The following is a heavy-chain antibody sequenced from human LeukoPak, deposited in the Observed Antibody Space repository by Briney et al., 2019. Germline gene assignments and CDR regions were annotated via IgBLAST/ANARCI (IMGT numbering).Heavy chain of an antibody. CDR2: IKSKTDGGTT. CDR3: TTDRIPHCTNGVCYSPNDAFDI. V-gene: IGHV3-15*01. CDR1: GFTFSDAW. J-gene: IGHJ3*02. D-gene: IGHD2-8*01. Sequence: GSLRLSCAASGFTFSDAWMSWVRQAPGKGLEWVGRIKSKTDGGTTDYAAPVKGRFTISRDDSKNTLYLQMNSLKTEDTAVYYCTTDRIPHCTNGVCYSPNDAFDIWGQGTMVTVSS.